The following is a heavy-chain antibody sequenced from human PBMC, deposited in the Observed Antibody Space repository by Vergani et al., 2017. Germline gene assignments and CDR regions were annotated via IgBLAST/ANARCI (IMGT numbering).Heavy chain of an antibody. J-gene: IGHJ6*02. CDR2: IFKSGDF. Sequence: QVQLQESDPGLLKTSQNLSLTCTISGGSFSDDTHYWSWNWVRQPAGKGLEWIGRIFKSGDFNYNPSLENRLTMSVDTSKNQFSLQLEPLTAADTAVYYCAKGDAMDVWGPGTTVIVSS. CDR3: AKGDAMDV. V-gene: IGHV4-61*02. CDR1: GGSFSDDTHY.